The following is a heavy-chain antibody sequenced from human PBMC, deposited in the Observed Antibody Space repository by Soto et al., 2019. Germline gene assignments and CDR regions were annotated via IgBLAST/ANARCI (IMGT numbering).Heavy chain of an antibody. D-gene: IGHD1-7*01. V-gene: IGHV1-69*13. CDR3: ARLRHNWNYFPGFDP. CDR1: GGTFSSYA. Sequence: SVKVSCKASGGTFSSYAISWVRQAPGQGLEWMGGIIPIFGTANYAQKFQGRVTITADESTSTAYMELSSLRSEDTAVYYCARLRHNWNYFPGFDPWGQGPLVTVSS. J-gene: IGHJ5*02. CDR2: IIPIFGTA.